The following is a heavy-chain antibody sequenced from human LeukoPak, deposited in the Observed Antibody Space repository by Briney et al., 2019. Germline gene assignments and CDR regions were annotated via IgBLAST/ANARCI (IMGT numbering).Heavy chain of an antibody. CDR1: GGSFSGYY. V-gene: IGHV4-34*01. D-gene: IGHD6-13*01. CDR3: ASTARYSSSWPYYYYYYMDV. CDR2: INHSGST. J-gene: IGHJ6*03. Sequence: SETLSLTCAVYGGSFSGYYWSWIRQPPGKGLEWIGEINHSGSTNSNPSLKSRVTISVDTSKNQFSLKLSSVTAADTAVYYCASTARYSSSWPYYYYYYMDVWGKGTTVTVSS.